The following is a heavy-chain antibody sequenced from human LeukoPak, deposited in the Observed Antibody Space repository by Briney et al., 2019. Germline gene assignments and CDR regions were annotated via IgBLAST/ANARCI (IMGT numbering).Heavy chain of an antibody. CDR2: IYYSGST. CDR1: GGSISSSSYY. J-gene: IGHJ3*02. Sequence: SETLSLTCTVSGGSISSSSYYWGWIRQPPGKGLEWIGSIYYSGSTYYNPSLKGRVTISVDTSKNQSSLKLSSVTAADTAVYYCARLGAAGITMIVVGPNDAFDIWGQGTMVTVSS. D-gene: IGHD3-22*01. V-gene: IGHV4-39*01. CDR3: ARLGAAGITMIVVGPNDAFDI.